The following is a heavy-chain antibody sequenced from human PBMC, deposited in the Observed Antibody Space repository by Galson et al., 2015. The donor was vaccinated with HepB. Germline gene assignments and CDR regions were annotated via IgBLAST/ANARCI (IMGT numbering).Heavy chain of an antibody. Sequence: SETLSLTCSVSGGSISSNNYYWAWIRQPPGKGLEWIGSMFYGGNTYSNPSLGSRVTISADTSKNQFSLKLNSVTAADTATYYCASDHYDSSGFDSWGQGTLVTVSS. CDR2: MFYGGNT. CDR1: GGSISSNNYY. CDR3: ASDHYDSSGFDS. J-gene: IGHJ4*02. V-gene: IGHV4-39*02. D-gene: IGHD3-22*01.